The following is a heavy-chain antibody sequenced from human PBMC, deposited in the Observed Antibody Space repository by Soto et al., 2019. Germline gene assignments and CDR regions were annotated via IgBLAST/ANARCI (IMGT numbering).Heavy chain of an antibody. CDR2: MNPNSGNT. CDR1: GYTFTSYD. V-gene: IGHV1-8*01. Sequence: QLVQSGAEVKKPGASVKVSCKASGYTFTSYDINWVRQATGQGLEWMGWMNPNSGNTGYAQKXQXXXTXXRHTSISTAYMELSSLRSEDTAVYYCARERKGMDVWGQGTTVTVSS. CDR3: ARERKGMDV. J-gene: IGHJ6*02.